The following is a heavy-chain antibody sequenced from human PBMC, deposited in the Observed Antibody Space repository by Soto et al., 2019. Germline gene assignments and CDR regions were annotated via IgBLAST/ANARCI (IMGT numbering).Heavy chain of an antibody. CDR1: GFSLSNAGLG. CDR3: ASTYSASWYWFDP. CDR2: IFSNDEK. Sequence: QVTVKESGPVLVKPTETLTLTCTVSGFSLSNAGLGVSWIRQPPGKALEWLAHIFSNDEKSYSTSLKSRLTVSSDTSKSRVDLTMTNMDPVDTATYYCASTYSASWYWFDPWGQGTLVTVAS. D-gene: IGHD6-13*01. J-gene: IGHJ5*02. V-gene: IGHV2-26*04.